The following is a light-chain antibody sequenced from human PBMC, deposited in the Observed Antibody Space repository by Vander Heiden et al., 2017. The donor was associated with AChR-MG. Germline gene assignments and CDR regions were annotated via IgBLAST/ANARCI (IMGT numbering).Light chain of an antibody. V-gene: IGKV3-15*01. CDR2: GAS. Sequence: EIVMTQSPATLSVSPGERATLSCRASQSVSSNLAWYQQKPGQAPRLLIYGASTRATGIPARFSGSGSGTEFTLTISSLQSEDFAVYYCQQYNNWRWTFGQRTKVEIK. CDR3: QQYNNWRWT. J-gene: IGKJ1*01. CDR1: QSVSSN.